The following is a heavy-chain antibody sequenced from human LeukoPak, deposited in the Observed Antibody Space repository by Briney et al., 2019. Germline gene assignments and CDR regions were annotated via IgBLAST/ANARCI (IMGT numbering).Heavy chain of an antibody. CDR2: IYSGGST. CDR3: ARSPLQYYDLWSGYPYSMDV. CDR1: GFTVSSNY. D-gene: IGHD3-3*01. J-gene: IGHJ6*02. V-gene: IGHV3-53*01. Sequence: GGSLRLSCAASGFTVSSNYMSWVRQAPGKGLEWVSVIYSGGSTYYADSVKGRFTISRDNSKNTLYLQMNSLRAEDTAVYYCARSPLQYYDLWSGYPYSMDVWGQGTTVTVSS.